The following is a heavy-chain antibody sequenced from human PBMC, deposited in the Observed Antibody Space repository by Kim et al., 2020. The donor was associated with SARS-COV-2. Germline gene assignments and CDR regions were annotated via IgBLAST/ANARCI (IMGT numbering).Heavy chain of an antibody. CDR1: GFTFSSYW. J-gene: IGHJ4*02. CDR2: IKQDGSEK. CDR3: AREGYYYDSRVSFDY. Sequence: GGSLRLSCAASGFTFSSYWMSWVRQAPGKGLEWVANIKQDGSEKYYVDSVKGRFTISRDNAKNSLYLQMNSLRAEDTAVYYCAREGYYYDSRVSFDYWGQGTLVTVSS. D-gene: IGHD3-22*01. V-gene: IGHV3-7*01.